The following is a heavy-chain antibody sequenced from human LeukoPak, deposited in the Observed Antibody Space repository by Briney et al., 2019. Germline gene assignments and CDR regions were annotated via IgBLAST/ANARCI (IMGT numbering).Heavy chain of an antibody. J-gene: IGHJ5*02. Sequence: SETLSLTCTVSGGSISSYYWGWIRQPPGKGLEWIGSIYYSGSTYYNPSLKSRVTISVDTSKNQFSLKLSSVTAADTAVYYCAKIADCSSTSCYHRRGHNWFDPWGQGTLVTVSS. CDR1: GGSISSYY. CDR3: AKIADCSSTSCYHRRGHNWFDP. D-gene: IGHD2-2*01. CDR2: IYYSGST. V-gene: IGHV4-39*01.